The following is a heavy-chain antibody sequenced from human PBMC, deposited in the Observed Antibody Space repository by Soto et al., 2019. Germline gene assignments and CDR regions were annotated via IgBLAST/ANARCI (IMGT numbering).Heavy chain of an antibody. J-gene: IGHJ5*01. D-gene: IGHD6-13*01. CDR1: GFTFTGYC. V-gene: IGHV3-23*01. CDR3: AKVVTAAGIGS. CDR2: ISGNGGST. Sequence: GGSLTLSCAASGFTFTGYCMSWVRQAPGKGLEWVSSISGNGGSTYYADSVNGRLTTSRDNSKNTLYLQMSSLRAEDTAVDYCAKVVTAAGIGSWGQGTLVTVSS.